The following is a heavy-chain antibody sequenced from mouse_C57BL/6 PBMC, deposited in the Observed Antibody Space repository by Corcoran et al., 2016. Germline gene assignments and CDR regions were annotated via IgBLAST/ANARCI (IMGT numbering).Heavy chain of an antibody. Sequence: EVQLQQTGAELVKPGASVKLSCTASGFNIKDYYTHWVKQRTEQGLAWIGRIDPEDGETKYAPKFQGKATITADTSSNTAYLQLSSLTSEDTAVYYCARTHGSSLYAMDYWGQGTSVTVSS. J-gene: IGHJ4*01. V-gene: IGHV14-2*01. CDR1: GFNIKDYY. CDR3: ARTHGSSLYAMDY. CDR2: IDPEDGET. D-gene: IGHD1-1*01.